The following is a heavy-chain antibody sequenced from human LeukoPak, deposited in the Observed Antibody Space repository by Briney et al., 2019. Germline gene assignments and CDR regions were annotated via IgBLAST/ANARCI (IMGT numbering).Heavy chain of an antibody. Sequence: GGFLRLSCAASGFTFSSYAMHWVRQAPGKGLEWVSGISWNSGSIGYADSVKGRFTISRDNAKNSLYLQMNSLRAEDTALYYCAKGGRYCSGGSCYSLYFQHWGQGTLVTVSS. CDR1: GFTFSSYA. CDR2: ISWNSGSI. CDR3: AKGGRYCSGGSCYSLYFQH. J-gene: IGHJ1*01. D-gene: IGHD2-15*01. V-gene: IGHV3-9*01.